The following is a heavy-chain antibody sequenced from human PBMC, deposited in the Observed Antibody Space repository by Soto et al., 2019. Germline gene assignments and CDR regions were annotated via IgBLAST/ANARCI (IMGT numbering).Heavy chain of an antibody. D-gene: IGHD3-3*02. CDR1: GGTFSTSA. V-gene: IGHV1-69*12. CDR2: IMPVFATP. CDR3: ERDKDRQQLGGNYYYILDV. J-gene: IGHJ6*02. Sequence: QVQLVQSGAEVKKPGSSVKVSCKASGGTFSTSAISWVRQAPGQGLEWVGGIMPVFATPDYAQKFQGRVTISEGESKTTACLELTSLRTDDTAVYYCERDKDRQQLGGNYYYILDVWGQGTAIIVSS.